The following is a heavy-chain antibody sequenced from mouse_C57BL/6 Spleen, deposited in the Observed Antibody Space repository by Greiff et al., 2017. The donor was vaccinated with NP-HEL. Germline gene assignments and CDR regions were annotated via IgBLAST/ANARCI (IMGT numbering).Heavy chain of an antibody. CDR2: INPNNGGT. Sequence: EVQLHQSGPELVKPGASVKISCKASGYTFTDYYMNWVKQSHGKSLEWIGDINPNNGGTSYNQKFKGKATLTVDKSSSTAYMELRSLTSEASAVYYCASPSYFNDWGQGTTLTVSS. J-gene: IGHJ2*01. V-gene: IGHV1-26*01. CDR1: GYTFTDYY. CDR3: ASPSYFND. D-gene: IGHD6-1*01.